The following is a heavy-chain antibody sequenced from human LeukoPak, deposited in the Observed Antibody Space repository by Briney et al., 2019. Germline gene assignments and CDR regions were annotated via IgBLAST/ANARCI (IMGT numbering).Heavy chain of an antibody. J-gene: IGHJ4*02. Sequence: SETLSLTCAVYGGSFSGYYWSWIRQPPGKGLEWIGEINHSGSTNYNPSLKSRVTISVDTSKNQFSLKLSSVTAADTAVYYCATLIDYVYPYWGQGTLVTVSS. V-gene: IGHV4-34*01. D-gene: IGHD3-16*01. CDR2: INHSGST. CDR3: ATLIDYVYPY. CDR1: GGSFSGYY.